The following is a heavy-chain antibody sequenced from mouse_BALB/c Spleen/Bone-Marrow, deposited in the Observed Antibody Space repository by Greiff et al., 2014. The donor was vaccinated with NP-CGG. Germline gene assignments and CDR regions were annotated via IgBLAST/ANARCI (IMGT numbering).Heavy chain of an antibody. CDR1: GFTFSSYT. D-gene: IGHD1-1*01. CDR2: ISGGGSYT. CDR3: TRDPFYYGSSYAMDY. Sequence: EVKLVESGGGLVKPGGSLKLSCAASGFTFSSYTMSWVRQTPEKRLEWVATISGGGSYTYYPDSVKGRFTISRDNAKNTLYLQMSSLKSEDTAMYYCTRDPFYYGSSYAMDYWGQGTSVTVSS. V-gene: IGHV5-6-4*01. J-gene: IGHJ4*01.